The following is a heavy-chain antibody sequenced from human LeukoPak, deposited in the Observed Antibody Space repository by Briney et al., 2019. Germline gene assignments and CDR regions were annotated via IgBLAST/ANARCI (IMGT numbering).Heavy chain of an antibody. CDR2: IYGGGNI. J-gene: IGHJ4*02. Sequence: PGGSLRLSCAASGFTVSSNYMNWVRQAPGKGLEWASVIYGGGNIYYADSVKGRFTISRDNSKNTLYLQMNSLRAEDTAAYYCARGAGYNYPYYFDYWGQGTLVTVSS. D-gene: IGHD5-24*01. V-gene: IGHV3-53*01. CDR3: ARGAGYNYPYYFDY. CDR1: GFTVSSNY.